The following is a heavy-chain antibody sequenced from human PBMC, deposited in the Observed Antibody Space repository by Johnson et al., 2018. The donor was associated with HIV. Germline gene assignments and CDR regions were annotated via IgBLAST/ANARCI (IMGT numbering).Heavy chain of an antibody. V-gene: IGHV3-30*14. CDR2: ISYDGSKM. CDR3: ARPSLYGVGWAFDI. Sequence: VQLVESGGGVVQPGRSLRLSCAASGFTFSTYAMHWVRQAPGKGLECVAVISYDGSKMYYAHSVKGRFTISRDNSKNTLYLQMNSLRAEDTAVYYCARPSLYGVGWAFDIWGQGTMVTVSS. J-gene: IGHJ3*02. CDR1: GFTFSTYA. D-gene: IGHD2-2*02.